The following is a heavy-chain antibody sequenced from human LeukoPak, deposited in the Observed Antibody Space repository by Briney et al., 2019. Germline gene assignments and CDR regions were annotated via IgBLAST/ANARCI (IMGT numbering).Heavy chain of an antibody. J-gene: IGHJ5*02. D-gene: IGHD3-10*01. CDR1: GDSISSGDYY. Sequence: SETLSLTCTVSGDSISSGDYYWSWIRQPPGKGLEWIGYIYYSGSTNYKPSLKSRVTISVDTSKNQFSLKLSSVTAADTAVYYCARGGYYGSGNDFRFDPWGQGTLVTVSS. CDR2: IYYSGST. CDR3: ARGGYYGSGNDFRFDP. V-gene: IGHV4-61*08.